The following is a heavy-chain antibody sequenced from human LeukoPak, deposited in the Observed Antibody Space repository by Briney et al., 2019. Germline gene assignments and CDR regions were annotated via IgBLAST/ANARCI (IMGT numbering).Heavy chain of an antibody. CDR2: IRSNGNNYST. V-gene: IGHV3-73*01. CDR3: TSHYYSDSSSPTGLERY. D-gene: IGHD3-22*01. CDR1: GVTFSGSA. Sequence: GGSLRLSCAASGVTFSGSAMHWVRQASGKGLEWVGRIRSNGNNYSTAYAASVKGRFTISRDDSTNTAYMHLNSLKPEATAVYYCTSHYYSDSSSPTGLERYWGQGTLVTVSS. J-gene: IGHJ4*02.